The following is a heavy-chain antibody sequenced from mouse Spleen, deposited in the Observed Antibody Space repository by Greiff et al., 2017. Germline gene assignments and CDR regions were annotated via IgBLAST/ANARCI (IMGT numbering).Heavy chain of an antibody. Sequence: EVKLMESGGGLVKPGGSLKLSCAASGFTFSSYAMSWVRQTPEKRLEWVATISSGGSYTYYPDSVKGRFTISRDNAKNTLFLQMTSLRSEDTAMYYCARAAYDYDRFAYWGQGTLVTVSA. CDR2: ISSGGSYT. CDR3: ARAAYDYDRFAY. D-gene: IGHD2-4*01. V-gene: IGHV5-9-1*01. J-gene: IGHJ3*01. CDR1: GFTFSSYA.